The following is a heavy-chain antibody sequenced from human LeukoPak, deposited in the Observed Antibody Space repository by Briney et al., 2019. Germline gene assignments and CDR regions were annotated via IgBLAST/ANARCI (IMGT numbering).Heavy chain of an antibody. CDR3: ARGGGYSEY. Sequence: GGSLRLSCAASGFTFSSYGMHWVRQAPGKGLEWVSSISSSSSNIKYADSVKSRFTISRDNAKNSLYLQMNSLRAEDTAVYYCARGGGYSEYWGQGTLVTVSS. J-gene: IGHJ4*02. CDR2: ISSSSSNI. D-gene: IGHD4-23*01. V-gene: IGHV3-21*01. CDR1: GFTFSSYG.